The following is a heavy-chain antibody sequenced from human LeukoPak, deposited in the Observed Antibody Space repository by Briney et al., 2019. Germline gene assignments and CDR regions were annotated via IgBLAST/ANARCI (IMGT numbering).Heavy chain of an antibody. D-gene: IGHD6-19*01. J-gene: IGHJ4*02. CDR1: GGSFSGYY. CDR3: ARIRRYSSGWYVGY. CDR2: INHSGGT. Sequence: PSESLALTCAVYGGSFSGYYRSWIRQPPGKGLEWVGEINHSGGTNYNPSLKSRLTISVVTCKSQFSLKLSSVTAAGTAVYVCARIRRYSSGWYVGYWGQGTLVTVSS. V-gene: IGHV4-34*01.